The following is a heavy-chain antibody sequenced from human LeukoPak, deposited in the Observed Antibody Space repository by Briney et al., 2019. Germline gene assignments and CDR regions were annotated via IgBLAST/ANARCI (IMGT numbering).Heavy chain of an antibody. CDR2: IYYSGST. J-gene: IGHJ4*02. CDR3: ARDGPSKHIVVVTARYFDY. V-gene: IGHV4-39*07. Sequence: PSETLSLSCTVSGGSISSSSYYWGWIRQPPGTGLEWIGSIYYSGSTYYNPSLESRVTISVDTSKNQFSLKLSSVTAADTAVYYCARDGPSKHIVVVTARYFDYWGQGTLVTVSS. CDR1: GGSISSSSYY. D-gene: IGHD2-21*02.